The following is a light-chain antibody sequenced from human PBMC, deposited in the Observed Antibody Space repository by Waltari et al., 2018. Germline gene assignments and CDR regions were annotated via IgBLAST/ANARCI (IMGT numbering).Light chain of an antibody. V-gene: IGKV3-20*01. CDR2: ETS. CDR1: QNIRKY. CDR3: QNYERLPAT. Sequence: EIVLTQSPGTLSLSPGERATLSCRASQNIRKYLVWYQQKPGQAPRLLMYETSIRATGTPDRFSSSGFGTDFSLTISRLEPEDFAVYYCQNYERLPATFGQGTKVEIK. J-gene: IGKJ1*01.